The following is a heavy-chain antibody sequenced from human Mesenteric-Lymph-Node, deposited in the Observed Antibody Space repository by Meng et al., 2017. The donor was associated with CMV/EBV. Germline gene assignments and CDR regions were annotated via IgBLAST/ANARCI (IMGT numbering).Heavy chain of an antibody. V-gene: IGHV3-9*01. Sequence: SLKISCVASGFPFGDFEINWVRQAPGKGLQWVSGISWNGGAVGYADSVKGRFTISRDNPKNSLYLQMNSLSVEDTALYYCVKDRGYRKYYYYYGMDGWGQGTAVTVSS. J-gene: IGHJ6*02. CDR1: GFPFGDFE. D-gene: IGHD5-18*01. CDR3: VKDRGYRKYYYYYGMDG. CDR2: ISWNGGAV.